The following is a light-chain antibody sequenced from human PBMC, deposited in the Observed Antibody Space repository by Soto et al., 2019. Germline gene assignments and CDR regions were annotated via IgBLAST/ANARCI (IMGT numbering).Light chain of an antibody. V-gene: IGKV3-15*01. Sequence: EIVRTQSPATLSVSPGERVTLSCRASQSVRSNLAWYQQKPGQAPRLLIYGASTRATGLPARFSGSGSGTDFTLTISSLQSEDFAVYYCQQYNTWPPITFGQGTRLEI. CDR2: GAS. CDR1: QSVRSN. J-gene: IGKJ5*01. CDR3: QQYNTWPPIT.